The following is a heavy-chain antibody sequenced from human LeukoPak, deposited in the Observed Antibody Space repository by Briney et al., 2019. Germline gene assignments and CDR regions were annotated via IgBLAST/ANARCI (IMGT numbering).Heavy chain of an antibody. CDR2: IRYDGS. Sequence: GGSLRLSCAASGFTFSSYGMHWVRQAPGKGLEWVAFIRYDGSNYADSVKGRFTISRDNSKNTLYLQMNSLGAEDTAVYYCAKDRYCSSTSCFDYWGQGTLVTVSS. CDR1: GFTFSSYG. CDR3: AKDRYCSSTSCFDY. D-gene: IGHD2-2*01. J-gene: IGHJ4*02. V-gene: IGHV3-30*02.